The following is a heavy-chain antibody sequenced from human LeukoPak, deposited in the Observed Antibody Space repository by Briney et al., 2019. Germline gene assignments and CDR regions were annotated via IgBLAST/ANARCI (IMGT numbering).Heavy chain of an antibody. CDR2: ISSSGSTI. V-gene: IGHV3-11*01. D-gene: IGHD4-17*01. CDR3: ARDRGNDYGDYESFDY. Sequence: GGSLRLSCAASGFTFSDYYMSWIRQAPGKGLEWVSYISSSGSTIYYADSVKGRFTISRDNAKNSLYLQMNSLRAEDTAVYCCARDRGNDYGDYESFDYWGQGTLVTVSS. CDR1: GFTFSDYY. J-gene: IGHJ4*02.